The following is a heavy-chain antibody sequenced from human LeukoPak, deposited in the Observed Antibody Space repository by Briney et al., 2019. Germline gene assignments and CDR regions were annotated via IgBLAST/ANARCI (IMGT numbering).Heavy chain of an antibody. CDR3: AREYSSSWHYYYYYYGMDV. CDR2: ISYDGSNK. V-gene: IGHV3-30*04. CDR1: GFTFSSSA. J-gene: IGHJ6*02. D-gene: IGHD6-13*01. Sequence: GGSLRLSCAASGFTFSSSAIHCVRQAPGKGLEWLAVISYDGSNKYYADSVKGRFTISRDNSKNTLYLQMNSLRAEDTAVYYCAREYSSSWHYYYYYYGMDVWGQGTTVTVSS.